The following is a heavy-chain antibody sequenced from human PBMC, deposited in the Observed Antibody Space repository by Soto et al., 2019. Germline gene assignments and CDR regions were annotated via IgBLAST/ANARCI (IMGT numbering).Heavy chain of an antibody. J-gene: IGHJ4*02. CDR1: GFTFRSYW. V-gene: IGHV3-7*01. CDR2: IDKDGTEK. D-gene: IGHD3-22*01. Sequence: PGGSLRLSCAASGFTFRSYWMAWVRQPPGKGLEWVANIDKDGTEKNYVDSVKGRFTISRDNSKNTLYLQMNSLRAEDTAVYYCARDYDSSGYPRYYFDYWGQGTLVTVSS. CDR3: ARDYDSSGYPRYYFDY.